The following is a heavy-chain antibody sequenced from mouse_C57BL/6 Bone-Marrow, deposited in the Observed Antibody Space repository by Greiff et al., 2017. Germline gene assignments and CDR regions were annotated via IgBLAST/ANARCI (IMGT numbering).Heavy chain of an antibody. CDR1: GYTFTTYP. CDR2: FHPYNDDT. J-gene: IGHJ2*01. Sequence: VQVVESGAELVKPGASVKMSCKASGYTFTTYPIEWMKQNHGKSLEWIGNFHPYNDDTTYNEKFKGKATLTVEKSSSTVYLELSRLTSDDSAVYYCARGGNYGGYYFDYWGQGTTLTVSS. CDR3: ARGGNYGGYYFDY. D-gene: IGHD2-1*01. V-gene: IGHV1-47*01.